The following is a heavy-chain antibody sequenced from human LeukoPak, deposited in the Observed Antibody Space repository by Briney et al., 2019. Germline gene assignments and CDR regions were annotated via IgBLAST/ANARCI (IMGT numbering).Heavy chain of an antibody. V-gene: IGHV3-21*01. CDR2: ITSSSSYI. D-gene: IGHD1-26*01. J-gene: IGHJ4*02. Sequence: GGSLRLSCAASGFTLSTYNMNWVRQAPGKGLEWVSSITSSSSYIYYADSVKGRFTISRDNAKNSLYLQMNSLRAEDTAVYYCASRRGSYWGFDYWGQGTLVTVSS. CDR3: ASRRGSYWGFDY. CDR1: GFTLSTYN.